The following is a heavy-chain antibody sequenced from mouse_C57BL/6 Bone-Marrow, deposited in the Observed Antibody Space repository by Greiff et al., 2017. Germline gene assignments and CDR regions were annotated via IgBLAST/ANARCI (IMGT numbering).Heavy chain of an antibody. CDR1: GYTFTSYW. J-gene: IGHJ1*03. Sequence: QVQLQQPGAELVKPGASVKLSCKASGYTFTSYWITWVKQRPGQGLEWIGDIYPGSGSSNYNEKFKSKATLTVDTSSSTAYMQRSSRTSEAAAVYYGATDIWYVEVWGTGTTVTVSS. CDR2: IYPGSGSS. CDR3: ATDIWYVEV. V-gene: IGHV1-55*01.